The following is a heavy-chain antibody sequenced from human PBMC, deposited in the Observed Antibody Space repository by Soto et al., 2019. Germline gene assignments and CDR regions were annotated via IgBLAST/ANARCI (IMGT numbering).Heavy chain of an antibody. Sequence: SETLSLTCAAYGGSFGGYYWSWIRQPPGEGLEWIGEINHSGSTNYNPSLKSRVTISVDTSKNQFSLKLSSVTAADTAVYYCARGPKFFGVVIYTSPFDYWGQGTLVTVSS. D-gene: IGHD3-3*01. CDR1: GGSFGGYY. CDR2: INHSGST. J-gene: IGHJ4*02. V-gene: IGHV4-34*01. CDR3: ARGPKFFGVVIYTSPFDY.